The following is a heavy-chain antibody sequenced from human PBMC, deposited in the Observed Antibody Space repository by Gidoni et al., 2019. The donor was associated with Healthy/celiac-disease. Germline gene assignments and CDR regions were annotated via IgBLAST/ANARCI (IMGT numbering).Heavy chain of an antibody. J-gene: IGHJ4*02. D-gene: IGHD6-13*01. CDR3: AEQPQGY. V-gene: IGHV3-23*01. Sequence: SWVRQAPGKGLEWVSAISGSGGSTYYEDSVKGRFNISRDNSKNTLYLQMNSLRAEDTAVYYCAEQPQGYWGQGTRVTVS. CDR2: ISGSGGST.